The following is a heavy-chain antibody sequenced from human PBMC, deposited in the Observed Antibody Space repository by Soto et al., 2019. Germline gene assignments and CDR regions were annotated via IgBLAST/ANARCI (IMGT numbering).Heavy chain of an antibody. V-gene: IGHV1-69*13. CDR3: ARVSSYYYDSSGYYFGY. CDR1: GGTFSSYA. CDR2: IIPIFGTA. Sequence: GASVKVSCKASGGTFSSYAISWVRQAPGQGLEWMGGIIPIFGTANYAQKFQGRVTITADESTSTAYMELSSLRSEDTAVYYCARVSSYYYDSSGYYFGYWGQGTLVTVSS. J-gene: IGHJ4*02. D-gene: IGHD3-22*01.